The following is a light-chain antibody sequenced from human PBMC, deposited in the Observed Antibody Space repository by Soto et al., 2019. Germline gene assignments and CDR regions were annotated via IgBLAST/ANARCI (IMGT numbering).Light chain of an antibody. CDR1: QTISSTY. Sequence: EIVLTQSPGTLSLSPGDRATLSCRASQTISSTYLAWYQQKPGQAPRLLIYAASTRATGIPDRFSGSGSGTDFTLTISRLEPEDFAVYYCQQYNNWPPWTFGQGTKV. V-gene: IGKV3-20*01. J-gene: IGKJ1*01. CDR2: AAS. CDR3: QQYNNWPPWT.